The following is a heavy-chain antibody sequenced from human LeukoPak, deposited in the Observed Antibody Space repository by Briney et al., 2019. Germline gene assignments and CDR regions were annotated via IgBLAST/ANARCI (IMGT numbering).Heavy chain of an antibody. Sequence: GGSLRLSCAASGFTFSSYATAWVRQAPGKGLEWVSGISDRGGTTYYADSVEGRFTISRDNSKNTLYLQMNNLGAEDTAVYYCAKVTSAGSCYQSDYWGQGTLVTVSS. CDR2: ISDRGGTT. CDR3: AKVTSAGSCYQSDY. D-gene: IGHD2-15*01. J-gene: IGHJ4*02. V-gene: IGHV3-23*01. CDR1: GFTFSSYA.